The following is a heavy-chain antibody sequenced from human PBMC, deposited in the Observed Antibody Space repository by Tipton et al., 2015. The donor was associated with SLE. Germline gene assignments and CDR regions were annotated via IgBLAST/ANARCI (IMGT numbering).Heavy chain of an antibody. J-gene: IGHJ6*02. CDR1: GYSFTSYW. Sequence: QLVQSGAEAKKPGESLKISCKGSGYSFTSYWIGWVRQMPGKGLEWMGIIYPGDSDTRYSPSFQGQVTISADKSISTAYLQWSSLKAPDTAMYYCARRSRIPGDYYDMDVWGQGTTVTVSS. D-gene: IGHD7-27*01. CDR2: IYPGDSDT. V-gene: IGHV5-51*03. CDR3: ARRSRIPGDYYDMDV.